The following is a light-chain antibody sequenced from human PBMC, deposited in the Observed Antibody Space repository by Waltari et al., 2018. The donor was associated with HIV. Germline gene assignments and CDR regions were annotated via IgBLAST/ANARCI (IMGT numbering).Light chain of an antibody. CDR2: QDH. Sequence: SSALTQTPSVSVSPGQTATTTCFGEVFPSRYSHWYHQRAGQAPFLVIYQDHKRPSGISDRFSGSSSGTVVTLTINGVQTEDEGDYYCQTTDTNGVVVFGGGTKLTVL. CDR1: VFPSRY. V-gene: IGLV3-25*03. CDR3: QTTDTNGVVV. J-gene: IGLJ2*01.